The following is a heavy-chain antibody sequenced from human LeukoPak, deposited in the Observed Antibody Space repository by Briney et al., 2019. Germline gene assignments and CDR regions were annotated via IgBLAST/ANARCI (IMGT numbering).Heavy chain of an antibody. D-gene: IGHD4-11*01. CDR1: GYSFTSYW. CDR2: IYPGDSDT. V-gene: IGHV5-51*01. Sequence: GASLKISCKGSGYSFTSYWIGWVRQKPAKGLEWMGSIYPGDSDTRYSPSFQGPVTISADKSISTAYLQWSSLKASDTAMYYCARHPGATFTVTTSLGMDVWGQGTTVTVSS. CDR3: ARHPGATFTVTTSLGMDV. J-gene: IGHJ6*02.